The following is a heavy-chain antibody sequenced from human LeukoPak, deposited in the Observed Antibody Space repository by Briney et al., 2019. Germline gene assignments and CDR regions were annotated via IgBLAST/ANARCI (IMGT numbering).Heavy chain of an antibody. CDR2: IKGDGSST. CDR1: EFTFSRYW. CDR3: AREAYCGGDCPLPNSLY. J-gene: IGHJ4*02. D-gene: IGHD2-21*01. V-gene: IGHV3-74*01. Sequence: GGSLRLSCAASEFTFSRYWMHWVRRAPGKGLVWVSRIKGDGSSTTYADSVKGRFTISRDHAKNTLYLQMNSLTAEDTAVYYCAREAYCGGDCPLPNSLYWGRGTLVTVSS.